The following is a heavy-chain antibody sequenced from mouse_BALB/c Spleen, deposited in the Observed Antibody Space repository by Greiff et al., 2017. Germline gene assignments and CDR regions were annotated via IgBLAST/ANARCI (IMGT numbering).Heavy chain of an antibody. CDR2: IYPGDGDT. Sequence: QVQLQQSGPELVKPGASVKISCKASGYAFSSSWMNWVKQRPGQGLEWIGRIYPGDGDTNYNGKFKGKATLTADKSSSTAYMQLSSLTSVDSAVYFCATLYGNYGGAMDYWGQGTSVTVSS. CDR1: GYAFSSSW. V-gene: IGHV1-82*01. CDR3: ATLYGNYGGAMDY. D-gene: IGHD2-1*01. J-gene: IGHJ4*01.